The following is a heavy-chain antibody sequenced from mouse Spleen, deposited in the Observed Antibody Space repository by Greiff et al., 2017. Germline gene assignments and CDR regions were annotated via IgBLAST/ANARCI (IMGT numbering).Heavy chain of an antibody. V-gene: IGHV2-9-1*01. CDR2: IWTGGGT. D-gene: IGHD2-10*02. CDR1: GFSLNSYA. Sequence: VQLVESGPGLVAPSQSLSITCTVSGFSLNSYAISWVRQPPGKGLEWLGVIWTGGGTNYNSALKSRLSISKDNSKSQVFLKMNSLQTDDTARYYCARKYGKGYYYAMDYWGQGTSVTVSS. CDR3: ARKYGKGYYYAMDY. J-gene: IGHJ4*01.